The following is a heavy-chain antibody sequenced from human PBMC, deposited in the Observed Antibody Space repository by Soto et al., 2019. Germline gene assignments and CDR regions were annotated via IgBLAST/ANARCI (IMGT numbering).Heavy chain of an antibody. D-gene: IGHD5-18*01. Sequence: QVQLQESGPGLVKPSETLSLTCTVSGGSVTRGNHYWSWIRQSPGKGLEFIAYIFYSGSDNYNPSLKSRVTTSIDTSKNQFSLNLRSVTAADTAVYYCARGRGYGYGIDYWGQGTLVTVSS. V-gene: IGHV4-61*01. CDR2: IFYSGSD. CDR3: ARGRGYGYGIDY. CDR1: GGSVTRGNHY. J-gene: IGHJ4*02.